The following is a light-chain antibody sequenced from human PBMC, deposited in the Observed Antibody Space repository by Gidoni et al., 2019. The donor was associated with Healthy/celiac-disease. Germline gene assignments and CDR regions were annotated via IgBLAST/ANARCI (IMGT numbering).Light chain of an antibody. J-gene: IGKJ5*01. CDR2: AAS. CDR1: QGISSY. Sequence: IQLTQSPSSLSASVGDRVTLTCRASQGISSYLAWYQQKPGKAPKLLIYAASTLQSGVPSRFSGSGSGTDFTLTISSLQPEDFATYYCQQLNSYPLTFXQXTRLEIK. CDR3: QQLNSYPLT. V-gene: IGKV1-9*01.